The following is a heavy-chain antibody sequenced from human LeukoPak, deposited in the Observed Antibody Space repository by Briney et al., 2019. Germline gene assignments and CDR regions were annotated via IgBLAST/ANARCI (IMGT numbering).Heavy chain of an antibody. CDR3: AKGNDIGGYYYPHFDY. CDR2: ISSDGNNK. CDR1: GFTFSSYG. Sequence: QTGGSLRLSCAASGFTFSSYGMHWVRQAPGKGLEWVAVISSDGNNKNYVDSVKGRFTFSRDNSKNTLYLQMSSLRAEDTAVYYCAKGNDIGGYYYPHFDYWGQGTLVTVSS. D-gene: IGHD3-22*01. J-gene: IGHJ4*02. V-gene: IGHV3-30*18.